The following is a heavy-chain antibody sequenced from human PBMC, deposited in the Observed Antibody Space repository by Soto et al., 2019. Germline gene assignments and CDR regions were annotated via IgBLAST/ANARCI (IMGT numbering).Heavy chain of an antibody. CDR1: GGSIRSTTYY. CDR2: IYYSGST. Sequence: QLQLQESGPVLVKPSETLSHTCTVSGGSIRSTTYYWGWIRQSPGKGLEWIGSIYYSGSTYYNPSLKSRVTISVDTSKNQFSLKLSSVTAADTAVYYCARFSSNWMYYFDYWGQGTLVTVSS. V-gene: IGHV4-39*01. D-gene: IGHD1-20*01. J-gene: IGHJ4*02. CDR3: ARFSSNWMYYFDY.